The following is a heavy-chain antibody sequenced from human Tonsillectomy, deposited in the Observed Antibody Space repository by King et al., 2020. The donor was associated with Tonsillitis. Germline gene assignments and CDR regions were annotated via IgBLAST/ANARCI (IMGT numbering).Heavy chain of an antibody. CDR2: INPSGGST. J-gene: IGHJ5*02. V-gene: IGHV1-46*03. CDR1: GYTFTSYY. Sequence: QLVQSGAEVKKPGASVKVSCKASGYTFTSYYMHWVRQAPGQGLEWMGIINPSGGSTSYAQKFQGRVTMTRDTSTSTVYMELSSLRSEDTAVYYCASLRAAAHWFDPWGQGTLVTVSS. CDR3: ASLRAAAHWFDP. D-gene: IGHD6-13*01.